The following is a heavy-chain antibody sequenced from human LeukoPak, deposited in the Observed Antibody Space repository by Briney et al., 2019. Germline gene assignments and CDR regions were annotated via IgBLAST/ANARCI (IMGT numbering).Heavy chain of an antibody. CDR3: ARDKDYGLDY. J-gene: IGHJ4*02. CDR2: IGRSGEYI. CDR1: GFTFSSYT. V-gene: IGHV3-48*02. Sequence: PGGSLRLSCAASGFTFSSYTMNWVRQAPAKGLEWLSYIGRSGEYIDYADSVQGRFTISRDNGQNSLYLQMNSLRDEDTAVYYCARDKDYGLDYWGQGTLVTVSS. D-gene: IGHD3-16*01.